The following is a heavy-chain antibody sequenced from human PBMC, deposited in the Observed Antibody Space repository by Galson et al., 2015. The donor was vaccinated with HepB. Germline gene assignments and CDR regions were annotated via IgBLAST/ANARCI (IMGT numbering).Heavy chain of an antibody. CDR2: ISAYNGNT. CDR3: ARTLGYCTDGICFHDAFDV. CDR1: GYTFTGNG. Sequence: SVKVSCKASGYTFTGNGISWLRQAPGQGLEWMGWISAYNGNTNYAQKFQGRVTMTTDTSTSTAYMGLRSLKSDDTAVYYCARTLGYCTDGICFHDAFDVWGQGTMVTVSS. D-gene: IGHD2-8*01. V-gene: IGHV1-18*04. J-gene: IGHJ3*01.